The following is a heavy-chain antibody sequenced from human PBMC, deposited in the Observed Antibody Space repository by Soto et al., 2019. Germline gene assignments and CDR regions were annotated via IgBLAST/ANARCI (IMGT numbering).Heavy chain of an antibody. Sequence: QVQLVQSGAEVKKPGSSVKVSCKASGGTFSSYAISWVRQAPGQGLEWMGGIIPIFGTANYAQKFQGRVTITADESTSTAYMEPSSLRSEDTAVYYCARSNPGITGTRRAFDIWGQGTMVTVSS. J-gene: IGHJ3*02. V-gene: IGHV1-69*01. CDR1: GGTFSSYA. D-gene: IGHD1-7*01. CDR3: ARSNPGITGTRRAFDI. CDR2: IIPIFGTA.